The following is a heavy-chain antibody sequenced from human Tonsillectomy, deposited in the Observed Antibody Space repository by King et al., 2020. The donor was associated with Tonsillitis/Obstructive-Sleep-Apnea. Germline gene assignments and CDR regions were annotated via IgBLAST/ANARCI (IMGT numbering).Heavy chain of an antibody. Sequence: VQLVESGGGVVQPGRSLRLSCAASGFTFSSYGMHWVRQAPGKGLEWVAVIWYDGSNEFYADSVRGRFTISRDNSKSTLYLQMNSLRAEDTAVYYCARESPTRYCSGARCYSPFDYWGQGTLVTVSS. D-gene: IGHD2-15*01. CDR1: GFTFSSYG. CDR2: IWYDGSNE. V-gene: IGHV3-33*01. J-gene: IGHJ4*02. CDR3: ARESPTRYCSGARCYSPFDY.